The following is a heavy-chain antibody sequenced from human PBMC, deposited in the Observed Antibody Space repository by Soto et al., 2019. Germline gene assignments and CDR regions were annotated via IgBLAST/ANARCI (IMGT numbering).Heavy chain of an antibody. V-gene: IGHV1-3*01. Sequence: QVQLVQSGAEVKKPGASVKVSCKASGYTFTSYAMHWVRQAPGQRLEWMGWINAGNGNTKYSQKFQGRVTITRYTSASTAYMELSSLRSEDTAVYYCARAEITPIAAAYNWFDPWGQGTLVTVSS. CDR1: GYTFTSYA. D-gene: IGHD6-13*01. J-gene: IGHJ5*02. CDR3: ARAEITPIAAAYNWFDP. CDR2: INAGNGNT.